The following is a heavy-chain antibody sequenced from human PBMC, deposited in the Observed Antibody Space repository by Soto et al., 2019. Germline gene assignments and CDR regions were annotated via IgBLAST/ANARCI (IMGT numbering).Heavy chain of an antibody. CDR2: ISYDGSNK. D-gene: IGHD3-22*01. CDR3: ARDFYYYDSSGYHSAFDI. J-gene: IGHJ3*02. Sequence: GGPLRLSCASSGFTFSSYAMHFVLHAPGKVLEWVAVISYDGSNKYYADSVKGRFTISRDNSKNTLYLQMNSLRAEDTAVYYCARDFYYYDSSGYHSAFDIWGQGTMVTVSS. CDR1: GFTFSSYA. V-gene: IGHV3-30-3*01.